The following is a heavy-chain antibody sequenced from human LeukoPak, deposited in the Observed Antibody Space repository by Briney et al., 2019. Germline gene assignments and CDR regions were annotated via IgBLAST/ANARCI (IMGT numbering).Heavy chain of an antibody. Sequence: PSETLSLTCGVCGGTFSVYYLSWIRQPPGKGLEWIGEINHSGSTNYNPSLKSRVTISVNTSKNQFSLRLSSVTAAGTAVYYCARGNRVCYDRTTGPWGQGTLVTVSS. D-gene: IGHD3-22*01. J-gene: IGHJ5*02. CDR3: ARGNRVCYDRTTGP. CDR1: GGTFSVYY. CDR2: INHSGST. V-gene: IGHV4-34*01.